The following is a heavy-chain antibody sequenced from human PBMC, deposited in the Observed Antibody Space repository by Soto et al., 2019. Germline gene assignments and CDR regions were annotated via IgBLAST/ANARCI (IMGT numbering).Heavy chain of an antibody. D-gene: IGHD3-9*01. CDR1: GFSLSTRDVG. J-gene: IGHJ4*02. CDR2: LYWDDDN. V-gene: IGHV2-5*02. CDR3: ATGRCWLFDY. Sequence: QITLKESGPTLVKPTQTLTLTCTFSGFSLSTRDVGVGWIRQPPGKALEWLALLYWDDDNRYSPSLRRRLTLHKEPPKNQVVLKMTHIEPVDPGPFFFATGRCWLFDYWGPGTLVTVSS.